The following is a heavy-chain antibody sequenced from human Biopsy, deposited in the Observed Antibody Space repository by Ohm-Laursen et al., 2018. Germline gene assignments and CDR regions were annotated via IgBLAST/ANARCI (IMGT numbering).Heavy chain of an antibody. V-gene: IGHV4-59*01. D-gene: IGHD3-3*01. CDR2: ISNRRST. J-gene: IGHJ3*01. CDR1: GGSISSDY. Sequence: SETLSLTCIVSGGSISSDYWSWIRQPPGKGLEWIGYISNRRSTNYNPSLRGRVTISVDTSKKQFSLKVSSVTPADTAVFFCARLYRLDDYWNDDPPDAFDVWGQGTMVTVSS. CDR3: ARLYRLDDYWNDDPPDAFDV.